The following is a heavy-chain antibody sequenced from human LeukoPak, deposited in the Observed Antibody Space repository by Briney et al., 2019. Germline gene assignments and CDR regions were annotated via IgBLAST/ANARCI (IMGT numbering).Heavy chain of an antibody. V-gene: IGHV1-8*03. J-gene: IGHJ6*03. CDR2: MNPNSGNT. Sequence: ASVKVSCEASGYTFTSYDINWVRQATGQGLEWMGWMNPNSGNTGYAQKFQGRVTITRNTSISTAYMELSSLRSEDTAVYYCARGRVGASSYYYMDVWGKGTTVTVSS. CDR3: ARGRVGASSYYYMDV. CDR1: GYTFTSYD. D-gene: IGHD1-26*01.